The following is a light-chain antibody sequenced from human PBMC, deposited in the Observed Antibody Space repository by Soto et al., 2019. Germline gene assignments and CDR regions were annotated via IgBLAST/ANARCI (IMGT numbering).Light chain of an antibody. CDR3: QEGSTLLT. J-gene: IGKJ4*01. CDR2: GAS. Sequence: DIQMTQSPYSLSTSVGDRVTITCRTSQSVSTYLNWYQQRPGKAPKLLIYGASSLQIGVPSRFSGSGSGTHFTLTISSLQPEEFATYYCQEGSTLLTFGGGTKVEIK. CDR1: QSVSTY. V-gene: IGKV1-39*01.